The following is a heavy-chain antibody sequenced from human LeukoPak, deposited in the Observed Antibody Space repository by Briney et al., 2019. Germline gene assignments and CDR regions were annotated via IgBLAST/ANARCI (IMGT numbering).Heavy chain of an antibody. V-gene: IGHV1-8*01. Sequence: GASVKVSCKASGYTFTSYDTNWVRQATGQGLEWMGWMNPNSGNTGYAQKFQGRDTMTRNTSISTAYMELSSLRSEDTAVYYCAIHEYSSSWPFDYWGQGTLVTVSS. CDR3: AIHEYSSSWPFDY. CDR1: GYTFTSYD. D-gene: IGHD6-13*01. J-gene: IGHJ4*02. CDR2: MNPNSGNT.